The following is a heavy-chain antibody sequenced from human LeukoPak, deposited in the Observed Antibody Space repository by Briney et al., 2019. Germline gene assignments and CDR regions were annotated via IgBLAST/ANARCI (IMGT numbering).Heavy chain of an antibody. Sequence: GRSLRLSCAASGFTFDDYAMHWVRQAPGKGLEWVSGVSWNSDNIAYGDSVKGRFTISRDNSKNTLYLQMNSLRAEDTAVYYCARDRDYYDSSGYYYLPGDYWGQGTLVTVSS. CDR1: GFTFDDYA. CDR3: ARDRDYYDSSGYYYLPGDY. V-gene: IGHV3-9*01. D-gene: IGHD3-22*01. J-gene: IGHJ4*02. CDR2: VSWNSDNI.